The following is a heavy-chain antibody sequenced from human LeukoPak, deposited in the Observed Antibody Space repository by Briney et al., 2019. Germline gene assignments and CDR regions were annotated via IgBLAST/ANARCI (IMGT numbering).Heavy chain of an antibody. J-gene: IGHJ6*03. D-gene: IGHD6-19*01. CDR1: GFTFSSDA. Sequence: PGGSLRLSCVASGFTFSSDAMGWVRQGPGKGLEWVSRLNSDGSSTTYADSVKGRFTISRDNAKNTLYLQMNSLRAEDTAVYYCARGQAQQWLVSPWNYYYMDVWGKGTTVTISS. V-gene: IGHV3-74*01. CDR3: ARGQAQQWLVSPWNYYYMDV. CDR2: LNSDGSST.